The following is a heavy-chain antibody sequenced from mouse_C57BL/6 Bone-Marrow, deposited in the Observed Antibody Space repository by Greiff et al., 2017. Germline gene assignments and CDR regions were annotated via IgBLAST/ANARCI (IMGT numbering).Heavy chain of an antibody. D-gene: IGHD1-1*01. CDR2: IDPSDSDT. Sequence: QVQLQQPGAELVRPGSSVKLSCKASGYTFTSYWMHWVKQRPIQGLEWIGNIDPSDSDTHYNEKFKDKATLTVDKSSSTAYMLLSSLTSVDSAVYDCASCPCDCGSSYGYFDVWGTGTTVTVSS. J-gene: IGHJ1*03. CDR3: ASCPCDCGSSYGYFDV. V-gene: IGHV1-52*01. CDR1: GYTFTSYW.